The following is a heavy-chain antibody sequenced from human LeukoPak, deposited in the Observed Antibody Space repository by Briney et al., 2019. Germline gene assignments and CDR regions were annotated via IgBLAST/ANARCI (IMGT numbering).Heavy chain of an antibody. CDR1: GGSFSGYY. J-gene: IGHJ6*04. V-gene: IGHV4-34*01. Sequence: SETLSLTCAVYGGSFSGYYWSWIRQPPGKGLEWIGEINHRGSTNYNPSLKSRFTISVDPSKNPFSLQLSSVTAADTAVYYCARGRVDTAMVISSYYYGMDVWGKGTTVTVSS. CDR2: INHRGST. CDR3: ARGRVDTAMVISSYYYGMDV. D-gene: IGHD5-18*01.